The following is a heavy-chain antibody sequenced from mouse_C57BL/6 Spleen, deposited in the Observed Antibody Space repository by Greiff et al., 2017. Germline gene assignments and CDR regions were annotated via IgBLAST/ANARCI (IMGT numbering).Heavy chain of an antibody. Sequence: VQLQQPGAELVKPGASVKLSCKASGYTFTSYWMHWVKQRPGQGLEWIGMIHPNSGSTNYNEKFKSKATLTVDKSSSTAYMQLSSLTSEDSAVYYCASNDGYYVRSFDYWGQGTTLTVSS. CDR3: ASNDGYYVRSFDY. V-gene: IGHV1-64*01. CDR2: IHPNSGST. J-gene: IGHJ2*01. CDR1: GYTFTSYW. D-gene: IGHD2-3*01.